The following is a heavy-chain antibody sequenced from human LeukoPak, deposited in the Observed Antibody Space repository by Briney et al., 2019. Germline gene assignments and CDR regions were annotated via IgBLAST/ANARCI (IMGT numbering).Heavy chain of an antibody. CDR2: INPNSGGT. CDR1: GYTFTGYY. D-gene: IGHD6-19*01. CDR3: ARGYSSGWLNY. V-gene: IGHV1-2*06. Sequence: ASVKVSCKASGYTFTGYYMHWVRQAPGQGLEWMGRINPNSGGTNYAQKVQGRVTMTRDTSISTAYMELSRLRSDDTAVYYCARGYSSGWLNYWGQGTLVTVSS. J-gene: IGHJ4*02.